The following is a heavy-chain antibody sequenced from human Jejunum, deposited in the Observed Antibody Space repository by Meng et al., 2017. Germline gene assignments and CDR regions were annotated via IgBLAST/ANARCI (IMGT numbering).Heavy chain of an antibody. CDR2: ISSRGGGT. V-gene: IGHV3-23*01. CDR3: VSYYYDISGFNY. Sequence: GGSLRLSCAASGFSFSSYRMSWVRQAPGKGLEWVSGISSRGGGTYYADSVKGRFTISRDNSKNTLYLQMNSLRAEDTAVYYCVSYYYDISGFNYWGQGTLVTVSS. D-gene: IGHD3-22*01. J-gene: IGHJ4*02. CDR1: GFSFSSYR.